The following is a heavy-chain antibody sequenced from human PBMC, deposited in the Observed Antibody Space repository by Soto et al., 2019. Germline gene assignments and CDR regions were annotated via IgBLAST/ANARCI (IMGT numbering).Heavy chain of an antibody. J-gene: IGHJ3*02. CDR1: GNTFNTYY. CDR2: INPSGASA. CDR3: ATDYSAYHRHHIFDI. Sequence: QVQLVQSGAEVKKPGASVKLSCTASGNTFNTYYIHWLRQAPGQGLQWMGVINPSGASASYAQKFQGRVTVTRDTSTSTVYMELSSLRSEDTALYYCATDYSAYHRHHIFDIWGQGTLVTVS. V-gene: IGHV1-46*02. D-gene: IGHD5-12*01.